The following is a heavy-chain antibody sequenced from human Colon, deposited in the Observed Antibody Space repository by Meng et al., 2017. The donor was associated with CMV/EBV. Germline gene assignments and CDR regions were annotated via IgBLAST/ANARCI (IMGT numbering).Heavy chain of an antibody. D-gene: IGHD3-10*01. Sequence: GESLKISCAASGFTVSSNYMSWVRQAPGKGLEWVSVIYSGGSTYYADSVKGRFTISRDNSKNTLYLQMNSLRAEDTAVYYCARIYRSYFDSWGQGTLVTVSS. V-gene: IGHV3-53*01. CDR2: IYSGGST. CDR1: GFTVSSNY. J-gene: IGHJ5*01. CDR3: ARIYRSYFDS.